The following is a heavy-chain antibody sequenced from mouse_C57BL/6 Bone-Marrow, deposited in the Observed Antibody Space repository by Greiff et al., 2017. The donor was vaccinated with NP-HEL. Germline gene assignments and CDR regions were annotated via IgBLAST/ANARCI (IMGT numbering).Heavy chain of an antibody. Sequence: EVKLMESGPVLVKPGPSVKISCKASGFTFTDYYMHWVKQSHGKSLEWIGLVYPYNGGTSYNQKFKGKATLTVDTSSSTAYMELNSLTSEDSAVYYCARSTTVVGTGFPPWFAYWGQGTLVTVSA. J-gene: IGHJ3*01. D-gene: IGHD1-1*01. V-gene: IGHV1-36*01. CDR3: ARSTTVVGTGFPPWFAY. CDR1: GFTFTDYY. CDR2: VYPYNGGT.